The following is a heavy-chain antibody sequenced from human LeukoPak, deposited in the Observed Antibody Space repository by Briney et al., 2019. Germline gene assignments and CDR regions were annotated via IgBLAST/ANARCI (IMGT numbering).Heavy chain of an antibody. CDR1: GGTFSRYA. CDR2: IIPIFGIA. Sequence: SVKVSCKASGGTFSRYAISWVRQAPGQGLEWMGGIIPIFGIANYAQKFQGRVTITADESTSTAYMELSSLRSEDAAVYYCARDRPYTGGWRGFDYWGQGTLVTVSS. D-gene: IGHD6-19*01. CDR3: ARDRPYTGGWRGFDY. V-gene: IGHV1-69*13. J-gene: IGHJ4*02.